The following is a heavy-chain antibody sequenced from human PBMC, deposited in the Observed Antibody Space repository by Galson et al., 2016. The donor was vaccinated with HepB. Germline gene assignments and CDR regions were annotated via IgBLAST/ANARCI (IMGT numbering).Heavy chain of an antibody. V-gene: IGHV4-59*08. J-gene: IGHJ3*01. CDR2: IYSTGST. CDR3: ARHCSRTYCPEGTDAFDV. D-gene: IGHD1-14*01. CDR1: DDSIRGYY. Sequence: SETLSLTCTVSDDSIRGYYWSWIRQPPGKGLEWIGYIYSTGSTKYNPSLKSRVAISVHAAKNQFSLQLTSVTTADSAIYFCARHCSRTYCPEGTDAFDVWGQGTLFTVSS.